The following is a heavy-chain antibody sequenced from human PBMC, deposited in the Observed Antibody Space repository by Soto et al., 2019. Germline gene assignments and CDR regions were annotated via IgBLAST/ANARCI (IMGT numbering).Heavy chain of an antibody. CDR3: ARLEADWYGMDV. CDR2: IYYSGST. D-gene: IGHD3-9*01. V-gene: IGHV4-39*01. CDR1: GGSISSSSYY. Sequence: QLQLQESGPGLVKPSETLSLTCTVSGGSISSSSYYWGWIRQPPGKGLEWIGSIYYSGSTYYNPSLKSRVTISVDTSKNQFSLKLSSVTAADTAVYYCARLEADWYGMDVWGQGTTVTVSS. J-gene: IGHJ6*02.